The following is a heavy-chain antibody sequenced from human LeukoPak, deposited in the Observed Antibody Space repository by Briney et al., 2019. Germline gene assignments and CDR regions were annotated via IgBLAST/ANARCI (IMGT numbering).Heavy chain of an antibody. CDR2: ISSSSSYI. D-gene: IGHD4-11*01. CDR3: ARTTVTHERYYYYYYGMDV. V-gene: IGHV3-21*01. Sequence: GGSLRLSCAASGFTFSSYSMNWVRQAPGKGLEWVSSISSSSSYIYYADSVKGRFTISRDNAKNSLYLQMNSLRAEDTAVYYCARTTVTHERYYYYYYGMDVWGQGTTVTVSS. CDR1: GFTFSSYS. J-gene: IGHJ6*02.